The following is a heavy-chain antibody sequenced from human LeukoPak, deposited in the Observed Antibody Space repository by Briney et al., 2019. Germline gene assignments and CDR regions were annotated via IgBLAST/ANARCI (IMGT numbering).Heavy chain of an antibody. Sequence: ASVKVSCKASGYTCTSYAMDWVRQAPGQGLEWMGWINTNTGNPTYAHGFTGRFVFSLDTSVSTAYLQISSLKAEDTAIYYCARDANSLGDDFDYWGQGTLVTVSS. D-gene: IGHD3-16*01. CDR3: ARDANSLGDDFDY. J-gene: IGHJ4*02. V-gene: IGHV7-4-1*02. CDR2: INTNTGNP. CDR1: GYTCTSYA.